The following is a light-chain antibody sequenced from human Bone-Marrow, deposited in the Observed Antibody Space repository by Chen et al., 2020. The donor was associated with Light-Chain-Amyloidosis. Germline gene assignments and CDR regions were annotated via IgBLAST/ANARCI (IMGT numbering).Light chain of an antibody. CDR2: EDD. CDR1: SGSIATNY. J-gene: IGLJ3*02. CDR3: QSYQGSSQGV. Sequence: NFMLTQPHSGSESPGKTVIISCTRSSGSIATNYVQWYQQRPGSSPTTVIYEDDQRPSGVPDRFSGSIDRSSNSASLTIYGLKTEDEADYYCQSYQGSSQGVFGGGTKLTVL. V-gene: IGLV6-57*01.